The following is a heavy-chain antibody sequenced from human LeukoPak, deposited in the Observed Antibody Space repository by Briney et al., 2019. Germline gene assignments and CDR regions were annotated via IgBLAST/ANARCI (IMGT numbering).Heavy chain of an antibody. CDR3: ARTKETRRLGYYYYYMDV. D-gene: IGHD6-25*01. Sequence: PGGSLRLSCAASGFTFSSYWMHWVRQAPGKGLVWVSRINSDGSSTSYADSVKGRFTISRDNAKNTLYLQMNSLRAEDTAVYYCARTKETRRLGYYYYYMDVWGKGTTVTVSS. CDR2: INSDGSST. V-gene: IGHV3-74*01. CDR1: GFTFSSYW. J-gene: IGHJ6*03.